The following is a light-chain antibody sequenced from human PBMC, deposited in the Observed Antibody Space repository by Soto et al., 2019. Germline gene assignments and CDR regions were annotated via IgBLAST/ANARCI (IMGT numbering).Light chain of an antibody. CDR1: QDISNY. V-gene: IGKV1-33*01. Sequence: DLQMTQSPSSLSASVGDRVTITCQTSQDISNYLNWYQQKPGKAPKLLIYDASNLETGVPSRFSGSGSGTEFTFTISSLQPEDVATYYCQQYDILPLFGQGTKVEIK. J-gene: IGKJ2*01. CDR2: DAS. CDR3: QQYDILPL.